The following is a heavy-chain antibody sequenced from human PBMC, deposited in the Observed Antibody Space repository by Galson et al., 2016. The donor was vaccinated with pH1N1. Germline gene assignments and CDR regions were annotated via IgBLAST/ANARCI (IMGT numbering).Heavy chain of an antibody. CDR1: GGTFGSFG. CDR2: IIPIFNTA. J-gene: IGHJ2*01. V-gene: IGHV1-69*13. Sequence: SVKVSCKASGGTFGSFGINWVRQAPGQGLEWMGGIIPIFNTAKYARNFQGRVTITADESTTTAYMELSSLRSDDTAVYFCAREDYYDTDLTDWYFDVWGRCTLLTVSS. D-gene: IGHD3-22*01. CDR3: AREDYYDTDLTDWYFDV.